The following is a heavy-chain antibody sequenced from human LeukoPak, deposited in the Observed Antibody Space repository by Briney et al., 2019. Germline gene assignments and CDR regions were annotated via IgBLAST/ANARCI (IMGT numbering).Heavy chain of an antibody. Sequence: GGSLRLSCAASGFTFSNYGMHWVRQAPGKGLEWLTVVWYDDAVKNYADSVKGRFTISRDNPKNTLYLQMNSLRDDDTAVYYCARVFLERLTSGYFDNWGQGTLVTVSP. CDR1: GFTFSNYG. CDR3: ARVFLERLTSGYFDN. D-gene: IGHD3-3*01. CDR2: VWYDDAVK. J-gene: IGHJ4*02. V-gene: IGHV3-33*01.